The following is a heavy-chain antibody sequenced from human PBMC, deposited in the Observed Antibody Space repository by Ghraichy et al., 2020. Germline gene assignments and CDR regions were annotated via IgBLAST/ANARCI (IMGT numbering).Heavy chain of an antibody. CDR2: IYHSGST. CDR1: GGSISSGGYS. J-gene: IGHJ3*02. V-gene: IGHV4-30-2*01. CDR3: ARGIFGVVNDAFDI. D-gene: IGHD3-3*01. Sequence: SETLSLTCAVSGGSISSGGYSWSWIRQPPGKGLEWIGYIYHSGSTYYNPSLKSRVTISVDRSKNQFSLKLSSVTAADTAVYYCARGIFGVVNDAFDIWGQGTMVTVSS.